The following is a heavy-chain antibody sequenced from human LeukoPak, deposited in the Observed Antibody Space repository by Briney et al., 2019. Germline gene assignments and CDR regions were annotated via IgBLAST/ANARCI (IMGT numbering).Heavy chain of an antibody. D-gene: IGHD3-10*01. CDR3: AKVRGITMVRGAFDY. J-gene: IGHJ4*02. Sequence: GRSLRLSSAASGFTFSSYGMHWVRQAPGKGLEWVTVISYDGSNKYYADSVKGRFTISRDNSKNTLYLQMNSLRAEDTAVYYCAKVRGITMVRGAFDYWGQGTLVTVSS. V-gene: IGHV3-30*18. CDR1: GFTFSSYG. CDR2: ISYDGSNK.